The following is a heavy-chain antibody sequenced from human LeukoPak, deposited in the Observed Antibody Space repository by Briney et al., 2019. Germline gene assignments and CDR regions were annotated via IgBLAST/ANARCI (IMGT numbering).Heavy chain of an antibody. J-gene: IGHJ3*02. V-gene: IGHV3-23*01. Sequence: GGSLRLSWAASAFTFSSFAMSWVRQAPGKGLEWVSAISGSGGSTFYADSVKGRFTISRGNSKNPTYLQMNSVRAEHTGVTYCAKDQGGFTVTTMDIWGQGTMVTVSS. CDR3: AKDQGGFTVTTMDI. D-gene: IGHD4-17*01. CDR2: ISGSGGST. CDR1: AFTFSSFA.